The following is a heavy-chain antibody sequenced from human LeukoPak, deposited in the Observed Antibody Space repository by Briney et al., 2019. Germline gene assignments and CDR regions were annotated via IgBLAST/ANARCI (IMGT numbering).Heavy chain of an antibody. CDR3: AREVVGATKEDNFDY. D-gene: IGHD1-26*01. CDR1: GYSISSGYY. CDR2: IYHSGST. Sequence: SETLSLTCTVSGYSISSGYYWGWIRQPPGKGLERIGSIYHSGSTYYNPSLKSRVTISVDTSKNQFSLKLSSVTAADTAVYYCAREVVGATKEDNFDYWGQGTLVTVSS. J-gene: IGHJ4*02. V-gene: IGHV4-38-2*02.